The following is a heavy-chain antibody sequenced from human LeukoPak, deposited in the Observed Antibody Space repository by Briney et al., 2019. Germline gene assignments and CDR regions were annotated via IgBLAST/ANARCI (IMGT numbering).Heavy chain of an antibody. CDR1: GYTFTSYD. CDR2: MNPNSGNT. Sequence: ASVKVSCKASGYTFTSYDINWVRQATGQGLEWMGWMNPNSGNTGYAQKFQGRVTMTRNTSISTAYMELSSLRSEDTAVYYCARAPRGSYYYYGMDVWGQGTTVTVSS. D-gene: IGHD1-26*01. CDR3: ARAPRGSYYYYGMDV. V-gene: IGHV1-8*01. J-gene: IGHJ6*02.